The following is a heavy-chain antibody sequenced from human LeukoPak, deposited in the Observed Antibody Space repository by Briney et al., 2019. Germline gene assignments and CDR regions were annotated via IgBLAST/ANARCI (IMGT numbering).Heavy chain of an antibody. CDR2: IKLDGSEK. Sequence: GGSLRLSCVASGFTFGKYWMSWVRQAPGKGPEWVANIKLDGSEKNYVDSVKGRFTISRDNTKNSLYLQMNSLRAEDTAVFYCARDQYDTWSRRGNFDSWGQGTLVTVSS. CDR1: GFTFGKYW. J-gene: IGHJ4*02. D-gene: IGHD3-3*01. CDR3: ARDQYDTWSRRGNFDS. V-gene: IGHV3-7*03.